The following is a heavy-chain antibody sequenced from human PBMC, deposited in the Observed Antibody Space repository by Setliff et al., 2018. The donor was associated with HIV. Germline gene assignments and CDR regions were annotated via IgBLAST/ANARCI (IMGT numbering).Heavy chain of an antibody. Sequence: PGGSLRLSCAASGFTFSNSWMHWVRQAPGKGLVWVFGMNTDGSSTRYADSVKGRFTISRDNAKNMLYLQMNSLSADDTAVYYCVRGSGYYYFDNWGQGALVTVSS. D-gene: IGHD3-22*01. CDR1: GFTFSNSW. V-gene: IGHV3-74*01. CDR3: VRGSGYYYFDN. J-gene: IGHJ4*02. CDR2: MNTDGSST.